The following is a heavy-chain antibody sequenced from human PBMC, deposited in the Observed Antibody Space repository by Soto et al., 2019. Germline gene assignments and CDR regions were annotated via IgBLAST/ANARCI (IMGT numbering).Heavy chain of an antibody. Sequence: GSLRLSCAASGFTFSSYGMHWVRQAPGKGLEWVAVISYDGSNKYYADSVKGRFTISRDNSKNTLYLQMNSLRAEDTAVYYCAKDRIAALDYWGQGTLVTVSS. V-gene: IGHV3-30*18. CDR1: GFTFSSYG. D-gene: IGHD6-13*01. CDR2: ISYDGSNK. J-gene: IGHJ4*02. CDR3: AKDRIAALDY.